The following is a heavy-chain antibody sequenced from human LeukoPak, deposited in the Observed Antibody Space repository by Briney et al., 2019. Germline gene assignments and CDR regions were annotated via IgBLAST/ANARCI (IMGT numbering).Heavy chain of an antibody. D-gene: IGHD3-22*01. Sequence: SVKVSCKASGGTFSSYAITWVRQAPGQGLEWMGGVTPLFGTTNYAQKFQGRVTIAADESATYMELRSLGSEDTAVYYCATIRGSQGVVVPWKFYYMDVWGKGTTVTVSS. CDR1: GGTFSSYA. V-gene: IGHV1-69*01. CDR2: VTPLFGTT. J-gene: IGHJ6*03. CDR3: ATIRGSQGVVVPWKFYYMDV.